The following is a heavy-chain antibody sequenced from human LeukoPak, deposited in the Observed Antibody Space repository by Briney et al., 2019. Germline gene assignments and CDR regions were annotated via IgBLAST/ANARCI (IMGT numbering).Heavy chain of an antibody. Sequence: SGGSLRLSCAASGFTFSSYGMNWVRQAPGKGLEWVSFVSTYIYYADSVKGRFTISRDDAKTSLYLQMNSLTAEDTAEYYCARNKINTMTTGWYFDLWGRGTLVTVSS. D-gene: IGHD3-3*01. J-gene: IGHJ2*01. V-gene: IGHV3-21*01. CDR3: ARNKINTMTTGWYFDL. CDR1: GFTFSSYG. CDR2: VSTYI.